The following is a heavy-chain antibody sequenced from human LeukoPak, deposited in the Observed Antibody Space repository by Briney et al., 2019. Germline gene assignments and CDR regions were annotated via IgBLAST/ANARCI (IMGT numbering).Heavy chain of an antibody. J-gene: IGHJ1*01. CDR2: ISSSGPTI. V-gene: IGHV3-11*04. CDR3: ANSYSSSWYAEYFQH. D-gene: IGHD6-13*01. Sequence: GGSLRLSCAASGSTFSDYYMSWIRQAPGKGLEWISYISSSGPTIYYADSVKGRFIISRDNAKNSLYLQMNSLRAEDTAVYYCANSYSSSWYAEYFQHWGQGTLVTVSS. CDR1: GSTFSDYY.